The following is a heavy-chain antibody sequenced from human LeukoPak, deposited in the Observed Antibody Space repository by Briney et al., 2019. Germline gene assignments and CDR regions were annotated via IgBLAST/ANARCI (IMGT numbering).Heavy chain of an antibody. CDR3: AKGEKKWLARQPDY. J-gene: IGHJ4*02. CDR2: IGWNSVSI. V-gene: IGHV3-9*01. D-gene: IGHD6-19*01. Sequence: GGSLRLSCAASGFIFDDYAMHWVRQAPGRGLEWVSGIGWNSVSIGYADSVKGRSTISRDNAKNSLYLQMNSLKTEDTAFYYCAKGEKKWLARQPDYWGQGTLVTVSS. CDR1: GFIFDDYA.